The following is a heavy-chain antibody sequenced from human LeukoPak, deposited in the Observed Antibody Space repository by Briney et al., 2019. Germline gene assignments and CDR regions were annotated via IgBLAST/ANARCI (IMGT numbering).Heavy chain of an antibody. J-gene: IGHJ4*02. Sequence: GSLRLSCAASGFPFSSYWMSWVRQFPGEGLELVANIKPDGSEIYYVDSVKGRFIVSRDNAKNSLYLEMNSLRAEDTAMYYCAEGSNYGDSSFWGQGTLVTVSS. D-gene: IGHD4-17*01. CDR1: GFPFSSYW. CDR2: IKPDGSEI. CDR3: AEGSNYGDSSF. V-gene: IGHV3-7*01.